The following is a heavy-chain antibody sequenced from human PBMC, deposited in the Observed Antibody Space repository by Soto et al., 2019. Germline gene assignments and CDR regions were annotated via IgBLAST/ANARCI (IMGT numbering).Heavy chain of an antibody. J-gene: IGHJ6*02. CDR1: GGTFSSYA. CDR2: IIPIFGTA. V-gene: IGHV1-69*13. Sequence: ASVKVSCKASGGTFSSYAISWVRQAPGQGLEWMGGIIPIFGTANYAQKFQGRVTITADESTSTAYMELSSLRSEDTAVYYCARAFQMATMFTVYYYGMDVWGQGTTVTVSS. CDR3: ARAFQMATMFTVYYYGMDV. D-gene: IGHD3-10*02.